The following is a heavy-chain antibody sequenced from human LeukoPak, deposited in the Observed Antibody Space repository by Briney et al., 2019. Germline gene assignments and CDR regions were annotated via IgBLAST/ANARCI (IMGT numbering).Heavy chain of an antibody. J-gene: IGHJ4*02. CDR1: GFTVRSNY. CDR3: ARDCGYGFDY. D-gene: IGHD5-12*01. CDR2: IYSGGST. V-gene: IGHV3-66*01. Sequence: PGGSLRLSCAGSGFTVRSNYMSWVRQAPGKGLEWVSVIYSGGSTYYADSVKGRFTISRDNSKNTLYLQMNSLRAEVTAVYYCARDCGYGFDYWGQGTLVTVSS.